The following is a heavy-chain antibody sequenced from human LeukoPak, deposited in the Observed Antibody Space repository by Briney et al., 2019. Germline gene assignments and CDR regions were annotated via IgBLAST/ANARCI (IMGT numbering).Heavy chain of an antibody. CDR3: ARGGGAFDI. J-gene: IGHJ3*02. CDR2: INSNGGTI. D-gene: IGHD5-12*01. CDR1: GFFFSDFY. Sequence: GVLRLSCAASGFFFSDFYMGWIRQAPGKGLDWVSSINSNGGTIYYADSVKGRFTISRDNAKNSLYLQMNSLRAEDTAVYFCARGGGAFDIWGQGTMITVSS. V-gene: IGHV3-11*04.